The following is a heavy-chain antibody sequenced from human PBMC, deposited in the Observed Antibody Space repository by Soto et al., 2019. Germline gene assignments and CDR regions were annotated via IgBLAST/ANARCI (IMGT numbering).Heavy chain of an antibody. Sequence: ASVKVSCKASGGTFSSYAISWVRQAPGQGLEWMGGIIPIFGTANYAQKFQGRVTITADESTSTAYMELSSLRSEDTAVYYCAGTDSNYFDYWGQGTLVTVSS. V-gene: IGHV1-69*13. J-gene: IGHJ4*02. CDR1: GGTFSSYA. D-gene: IGHD4-4*01. CDR2: IIPIFGTA. CDR3: AGTDSNYFDY.